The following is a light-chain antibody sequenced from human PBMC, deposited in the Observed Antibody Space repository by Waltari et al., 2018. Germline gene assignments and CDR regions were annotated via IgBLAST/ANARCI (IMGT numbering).Light chain of an antibody. CDR3: QQYNNWPYT. J-gene: IGKJ2*01. CDR2: GAS. Sequence: EILMTQSPVTLSVSPGARATLSCRASQSFGSNLAWYQQKPGQAPRLLIYGASTRATGIPARFIGSGSGTEFTLTISSLQSEDFAVYYCQQYNNWPYTFGQGTKLEIK. CDR1: QSFGSN. V-gene: IGKV3-15*01.